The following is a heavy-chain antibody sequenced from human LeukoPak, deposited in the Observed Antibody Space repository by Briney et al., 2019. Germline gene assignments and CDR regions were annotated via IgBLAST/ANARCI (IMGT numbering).Heavy chain of an antibody. CDR1: GYIFTNYV. CDR3: AREGGITVFGVAQPGGAFDI. CDR2: VNAGNGNT. D-gene: IGHD3-3*01. V-gene: IGHV1-3*01. J-gene: IGHJ3*02. Sequence: ASVKVSCKASGYIFTNYVIHWVRQAPGQRLEWMGWVNAGNGNTKYSQKFQGRVTITRDTSASTAYMELSSLRSEDTAVYYCAREGGITVFGVAQPGGAFDIWGQGTMVTVSS.